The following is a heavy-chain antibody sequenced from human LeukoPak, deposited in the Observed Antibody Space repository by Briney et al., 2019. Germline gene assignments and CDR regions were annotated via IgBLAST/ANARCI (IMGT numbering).Heavy chain of an antibody. V-gene: IGHV3-21*01. CDR2: ISTSGNYI. J-gene: IGHJ4*02. CDR3: ARGAYNSGGTHEN. Sequence: AGGSLRLSCAASGFTFRDYSMNWVRQAPGKGLEWVSYISTSGNYIYYADSVKGRFTISRDNAKNSLYLQMHSLRAEETALYYCARGAYNSGGTHENWGQGTLVTVSS. CDR1: GFTFRDYS. D-gene: IGHD3-22*01.